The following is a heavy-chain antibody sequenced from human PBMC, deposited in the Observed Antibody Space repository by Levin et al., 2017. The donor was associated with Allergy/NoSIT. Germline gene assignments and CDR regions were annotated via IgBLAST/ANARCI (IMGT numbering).Heavy chain of an antibody. CDR3: ARDLSRSFDY. V-gene: IGHV3-74*01. CDR1: GFTFSGYW. D-gene: IGHD3-16*02. Sequence: PGGSLRLSCAASGFTFSGYWMQWVRQAPGEGLVWVSDISTDGSTTRYADSVKGRFTISRDNAKNTVNLQMNSLRAEDTAVYYCARDLSRSFDYWGQGALVTVSS. CDR2: ISTDGSTT. J-gene: IGHJ4*02.